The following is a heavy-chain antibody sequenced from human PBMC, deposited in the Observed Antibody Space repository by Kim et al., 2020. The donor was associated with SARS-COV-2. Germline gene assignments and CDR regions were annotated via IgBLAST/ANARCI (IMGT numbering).Heavy chain of an antibody. CDR3: AREGYDSSGYPLIRYGMDV. J-gene: IGHJ6*02. V-gene: IGHV3-11*06. Sequence: GRFTISRDNAKNSLYLQMNSLRAEDTAVYYCAREGYDSSGYPLIRYGMDVWGQGTTVTVSS. D-gene: IGHD3-22*01.